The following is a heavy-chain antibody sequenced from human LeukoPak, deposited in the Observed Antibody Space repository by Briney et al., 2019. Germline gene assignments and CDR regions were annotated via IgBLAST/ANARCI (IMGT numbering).Heavy chain of an antibody. V-gene: IGHV3-48*01. CDR2: ISSSSSTI. J-gene: IGHJ4*02. CDR3: ARDDVLCSGGSCYWGAVGY. CDR1: GFTFSSYS. D-gene: IGHD2-15*01. Sequence: GGSLRLSCAASGFTFSSYSMNWVRQAPGKGLEWVSYISSSSSTIYYADSVKGRFTISRDNAKNSLYLQMNSLRAEDTAVYYCARDDVLCSGGSCYWGAVGYWGQGTLVTVSS.